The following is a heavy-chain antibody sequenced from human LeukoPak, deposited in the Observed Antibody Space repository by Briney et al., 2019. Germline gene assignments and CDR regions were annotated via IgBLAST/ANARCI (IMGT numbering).Heavy chain of an antibody. Sequence: GGSLRLSCAASGVTSNYMTWVRQARGKGLEWVSVIYNGGTTYYADSVKGRFTISRDNSKSTLFVYLQMNSLRTDDTALYYCAGGGEAARSLAYWGQGALVTVSS. D-gene: IGHD6-6*01. J-gene: IGHJ4*02. CDR2: IYNGGTT. V-gene: IGHV3-53*05. CDR3: AGGGEAARSLAY. CDR1: GVTSNY.